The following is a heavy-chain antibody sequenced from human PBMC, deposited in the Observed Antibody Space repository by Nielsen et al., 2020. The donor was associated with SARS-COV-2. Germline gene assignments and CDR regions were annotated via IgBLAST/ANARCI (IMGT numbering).Heavy chain of an antibody. D-gene: IGHD2-2*01. V-gene: IGHV4-59*01. CDR2: IYYSGTT. CDR1: GGSISHYY. Sequence: SETLSLTCTVSGGSISHYYWSWIRQPPGKGLEWIGHIYYSGTTDYNPSLKSRITISSDRSKNQFSLKVSSVTAADTAVYYCARFIVGVPPALTQLSDYTMDVWGQGTTVTVSS. J-gene: IGHJ6*02. CDR3: ARFIVGVPPALTQLSDYTMDV.